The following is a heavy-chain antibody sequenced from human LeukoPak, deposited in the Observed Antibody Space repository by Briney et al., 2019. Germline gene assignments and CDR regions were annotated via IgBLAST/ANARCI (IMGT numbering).Heavy chain of an antibody. CDR3: ARETYYDFWSGGRAFDI. V-gene: IGHV4-61*02. CDR1: GGSISSGSYY. Sequence: SETLSLTCTVSGGSISSGSYYWSWIRQPAGKGLEWIGRIYTSGSTNYNPSLKSRVTISVDTSKNQFSLKLSSVTAADTAVYYCARETYYDFWSGGRAFDIWGQGTMVTVSS. D-gene: IGHD3-3*01. J-gene: IGHJ3*02. CDR2: IYTSGST.